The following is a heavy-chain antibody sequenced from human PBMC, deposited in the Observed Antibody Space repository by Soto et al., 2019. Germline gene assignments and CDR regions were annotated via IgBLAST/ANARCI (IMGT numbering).Heavy chain of an antibody. CDR3: AKDQGRQWPHWYFDL. CDR2: ISGSGAST. J-gene: IGHJ2*01. D-gene: IGHD6-19*01. CDR1: GFTFSSYA. V-gene: IGHV3-23*01. Sequence: EVQLLESGGGLVQPGGSLRLSCAASGFTFSSYAMSWVRQAPGKGLEWVLAISGSGASTYYADSVKGRFTISSDNSKNTLYLQMNSLRAEDTAVYYCAKDQGRQWPHWYFDLWGRGTLVTVSS.